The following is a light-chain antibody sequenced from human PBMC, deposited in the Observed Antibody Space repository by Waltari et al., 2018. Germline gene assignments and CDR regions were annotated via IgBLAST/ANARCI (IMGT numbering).Light chain of an antibody. J-gene: IGKJ1*01. Sequence: EIVFTQSPGTLSLPPGERAPLSCWASQRVSGNFLAWYQQKPGQAPRLLIYGTSNRATGIPDRVSGSGSGTDFTLTISRLEPGDSALFYCHQYGSSPPTFGPGTKLEIK. CDR2: GTS. V-gene: IGKV3-20*01. CDR3: HQYGSSPPT. CDR1: QRVSGNF.